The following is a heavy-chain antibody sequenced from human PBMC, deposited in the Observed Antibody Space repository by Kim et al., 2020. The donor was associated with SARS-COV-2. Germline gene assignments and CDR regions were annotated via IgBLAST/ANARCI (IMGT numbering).Heavy chain of an antibody. CDR3: ARSPKLIIAAAGTGNWFDP. V-gene: IGHV4-34*01. Sequence: SETLSLTCAVYGGSFSGYYWSWIRQPPGKGLEWIGEINHSGSTNYNPSLKSRVTISVDTSKNQFSLKLSSVTAADTAVYYCARSPKLIIAAAGTGNWFDPWGQGTLVTVSS. CDR1: GGSFSGYY. D-gene: IGHD6-13*01. CDR2: INHSGST. J-gene: IGHJ5*02.